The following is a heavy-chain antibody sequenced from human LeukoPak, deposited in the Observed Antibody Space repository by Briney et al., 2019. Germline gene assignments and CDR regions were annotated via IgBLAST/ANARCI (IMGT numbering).Heavy chain of an antibody. V-gene: IGHV3-30*18. J-gene: IGHJ4*02. D-gene: IGHD3-3*01. CDR2: ISYDGTNK. CDR1: GFTFSSYG. CDR3: AKGLRITIFGVVMN. Sequence: GGSLRLSCAASGFTFSSYGMHWVRQAPGKGLEWVAVISYDGTNKYYADSVKGRFTISRDNSKNTLYLQMNSLRVEDTAVYYCAKGLRITIFGVVMNWGQGTLVTVSS.